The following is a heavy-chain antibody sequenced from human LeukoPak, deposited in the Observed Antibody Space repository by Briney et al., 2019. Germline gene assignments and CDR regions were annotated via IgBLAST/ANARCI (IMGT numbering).Heavy chain of an antibody. J-gene: IGHJ4*02. V-gene: IGHV3-49*04. CDR3: TRSSSWYGGYFDY. Sequence: PGGSLRLSCTAPGFTFGDYAMSWVRQAPGKGLEWVGFIRSKAYGGTTEYAASVKGRFTISRDDSKSIAYLQMNSLKTEDTAVYYCTRSSSWYGGYFDYWGQGTLVTVSS. CDR1: GFTFGDYA. CDR2: IRSKAYGGTT. D-gene: IGHD6-13*01.